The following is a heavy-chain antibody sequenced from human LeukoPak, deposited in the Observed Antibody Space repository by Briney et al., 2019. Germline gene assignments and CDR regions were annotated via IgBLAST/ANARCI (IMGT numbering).Heavy chain of an antibody. J-gene: IGHJ4*02. D-gene: IGHD6-19*01. CDR2: ISSSGSIT. Sequence: GGSLRPSCAASGFIFSSYEMKWVRQAPGKGLEGVSYISSSGSITYYADSVKGRFTISRDNAKKSLYLQMNSLRAEDTAVYYCARIAVTGMWYFDYWGQGTQVTVSS. CDR3: ARIAVTGMWYFDY. V-gene: IGHV3-48*03. CDR1: GFIFSSYE.